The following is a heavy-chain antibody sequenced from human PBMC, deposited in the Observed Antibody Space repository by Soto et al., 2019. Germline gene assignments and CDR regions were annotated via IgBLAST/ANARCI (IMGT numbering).Heavy chain of an antibody. CDR1: GGSVSSGNQY. D-gene: IGHD6-13*01. CDR2: IYNSGST. V-gene: IGHV4-61*01. CDR3: ACGSSVSAYIAS. Sequence: QVQLQESGPGLVKPSETLSLTCTVSGGSVSSGNQYWSWLRQPPGKGLEWIGYIYNSGSTDYNPSRKRRVSISVDTSKNQFSLNLSSVTAADTAMYLCACGSSVSAYIASWGQGTLVTVSS. J-gene: IGHJ4*02.